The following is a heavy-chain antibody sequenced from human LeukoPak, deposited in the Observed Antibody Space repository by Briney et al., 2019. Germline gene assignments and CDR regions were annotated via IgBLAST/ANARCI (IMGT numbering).Heavy chain of an antibody. Sequence: SETLSLTCTVSGGSISSYYWSWIRQPPGKGLEWIGYIYYSGSTNYNPSLKSRVTISVDTSKNQFSLRLSSVTAADTAVYYCARLKLTYYYYYGMDVWGQGTTVTVSS. CDR2: IYYSGST. J-gene: IGHJ6*02. CDR1: GGSISSYY. CDR3: ARLKLTYYYYYGMDV. D-gene: IGHD4/OR15-4a*01. V-gene: IGHV4-59*08.